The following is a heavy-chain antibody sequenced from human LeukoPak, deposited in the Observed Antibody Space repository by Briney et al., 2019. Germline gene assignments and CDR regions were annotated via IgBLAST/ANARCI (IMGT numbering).Heavy chain of an antibody. D-gene: IGHD3-22*01. CDR1: GFTFSTYW. CDR3: ARARYYGSSGHYYYFDY. Sequence: GGSLRLSCAASGFTFSTYWMTWVRQAPGKGLEWVANIKQDGSEKYYVDSVKGRFTISRDNAKNSLYLQMNSLRAEDTAVYYCARARYYGSSGHYYYFDYWGQGTLATVSS. V-gene: IGHV3-7*05. CDR2: IKQDGSEK. J-gene: IGHJ4*02.